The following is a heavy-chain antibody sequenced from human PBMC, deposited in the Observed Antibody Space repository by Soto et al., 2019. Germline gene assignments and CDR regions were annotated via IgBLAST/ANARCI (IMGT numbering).Heavy chain of an antibody. CDR1: NASDNRGGYS. CDR3: VRVGSLPNGRHWLDP. D-gene: IGHD1-26*01. J-gene: IGHJ5*02. V-gene: IGHV4-30-2*06. CDR2: MYESGSS. Sequence: SETLSLTCAVSNASDNRGGYSWSWIRQSPVKGLEWIGYMYESGSSYYNPSLKTRVTISADRSKNQLSLKLTSVTAADTAVHYCVRVGSLPNGRHWLDPWGQGT.